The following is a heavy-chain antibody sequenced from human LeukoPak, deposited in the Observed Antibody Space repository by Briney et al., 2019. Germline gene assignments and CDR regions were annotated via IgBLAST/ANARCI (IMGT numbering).Heavy chain of an antibody. Sequence: SQTLSLTCAISGDSVSSNSAAWNWIRQSPSRGLEWLGRTYYRSKWYNDYAVSVKSRITTNPDTSKNQFSLQLNSVTPEDTAVYYCARDLGGLATIAVRAFDIWGQGTMVTVSS. D-gene: IGHD5-24*01. J-gene: IGHJ3*02. CDR3: ARDLGGLATIAVRAFDI. V-gene: IGHV6-1*01. CDR1: GDSVSSNSAA. CDR2: TYYRSKWYN.